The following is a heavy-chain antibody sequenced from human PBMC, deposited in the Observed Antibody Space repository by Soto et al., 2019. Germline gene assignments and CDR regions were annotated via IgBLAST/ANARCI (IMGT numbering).Heavy chain of an antibody. Sequence: ASVKVSCKASGYTFTSYGISWVRQAPGQGLEWMGWISAYNGNTNYAQKLQGRVTMTTDTSTSTAYMELRSLRSDDTAVYYCAYLVGANPHNWFDPWGQGTLVTVSS. CDR1: GYTFTSYG. V-gene: IGHV1-18*01. CDR3: AYLVGANPHNWFDP. CDR2: ISAYNGNT. D-gene: IGHD1-26*01. J-gene: IGHJ5*02.